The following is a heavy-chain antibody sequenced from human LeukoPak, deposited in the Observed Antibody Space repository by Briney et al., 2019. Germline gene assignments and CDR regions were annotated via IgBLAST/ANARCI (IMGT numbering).Heavy chain of an antibody. CDR2: ISSSSSYI. CDR3: ARDRRRGLDY. Sequence: GGSLRLSRAASGFTFSSYSIKWVRQAPGKGLEWVSSISSSSSYIYYADSVKGRFTISRDNAKNSLYLQMNSLRAEDTAVYYCARDRRRGLDYWGQGTLVTVSS. J-gene: IGHJ4*02. D-gene: IGHD3-10*01. CDR1: GFTFSSYS. V-gene: IGHV3-21*01.